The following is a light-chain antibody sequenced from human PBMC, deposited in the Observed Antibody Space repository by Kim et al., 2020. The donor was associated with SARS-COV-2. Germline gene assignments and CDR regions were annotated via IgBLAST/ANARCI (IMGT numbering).Light chain of an antibody. V-gene: IGKV1-13*02. J-gene: IGKJ3*01. Sequence: AIQMTQSPSSLSASVGDRVTITCRASQGISSDLVWYQQKPGKAPKLLIYDASSLQSGVPSRFSGSGSGTDFTLTINSLQAEDFATYYCQMFNSFGPGTKVDIK. CDR1: QGISSD. CDR3: QMFNS. CDR2: DAS.